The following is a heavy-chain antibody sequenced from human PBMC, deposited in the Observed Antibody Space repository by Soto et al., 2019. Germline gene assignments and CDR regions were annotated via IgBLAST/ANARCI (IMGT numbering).Heavy chain of an antibody. Sequence: QVQLQQCGAGLLKPSETLSLTCAVYGGFVSSGSYYWSWIRQPPGKGLEWIGEMRHSGGTHFNPCRDSRVTISVDTSMNQFCLKMSSVTSAETALYYCAGVERGSATTVVDAFDIWGPWTMVTVSS. V-gene: IGHV4-34*01. J-gene: IGHJ3*02. CDR1: GGFVSSGSYY. CDR2: MRHSGGT. CDR3: AGVERGSATTVVDAFDI. D-gene: IGHD1-1*01.